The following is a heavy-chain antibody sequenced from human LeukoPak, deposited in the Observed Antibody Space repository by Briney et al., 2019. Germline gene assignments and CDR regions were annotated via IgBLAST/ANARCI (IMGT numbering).Heavy chain of an antibody. V-gene: IGHV3-15*01. Sequence: GGSLRLSCAASGFTFSNAWMSWVRQAPGKGLEWVGRIKSKTDGGTTDYAAPVKGRFTISRDDSKNTLYLQMNSLKTEDTAVYYCTTTDYSNYGGPDYWGQGTLVTVSP. D-gene: IGHD4-11*01. CDR2: IKSKTDGGTT. CDR1: GFTFSNAW. CDR3: TTTDYSNYGGPDY. J-gene: IGHJ4*02.